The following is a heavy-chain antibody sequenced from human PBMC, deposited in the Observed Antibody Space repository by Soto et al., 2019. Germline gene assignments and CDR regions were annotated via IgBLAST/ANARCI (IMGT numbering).Heavy chain of an antibody. Sequence: EPQLLESGGDLVQPGGSLRLSCVASGFTFSDYVMSWVRQAPGKGLEWVSSVSASGGTTNYADSVKGRLTISRENSNNTLLLHMSSLRAEDTAVYYCATSHYDYGDYALDYWGQGTLVTVSS. CDR1: GFTFSDYV. J-gene: IGHJ4*02. CDR3: ATSHYDYGDYALDY. V-gene: IGHV3-23*01. D-gene: IGHD4-17*01. CDR2: VSASGGTT.